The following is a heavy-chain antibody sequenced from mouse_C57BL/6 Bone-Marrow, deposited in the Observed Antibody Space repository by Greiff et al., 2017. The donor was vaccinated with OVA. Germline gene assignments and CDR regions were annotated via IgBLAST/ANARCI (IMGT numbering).Heavy chain of an antibody. CDR1: GYTFTSYG. V-gene: IGHV1-81*01. Sequence: QVQLQQSGAELARPGASVKLSCKASGYTFTSYGISWVKQRTGQGLEWIGEIYPRSGNTYYNEKFKGKATLTADKSSSTAYMELRSLTSEDSAVYYCARVPSITTVVAPFDYWGQGTTLTVSS. CDR3: ARVPSITTVVAPFDY. CDR2: IYPRSGNT. J-gene: IGHJ2*01. D-gene: IGHD1-1*01.